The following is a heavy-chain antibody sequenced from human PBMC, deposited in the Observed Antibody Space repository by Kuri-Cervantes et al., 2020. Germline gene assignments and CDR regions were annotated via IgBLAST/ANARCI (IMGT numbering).Heavy chain of an antibody. CDR3: ARDAKREGQQLELNYLDS. Sequence: ASVKVSCKASGYTFTSYGISWVRQAPGQGLEWMGWINTRNLIPSYAQGFTGRFVFSLDTSVSTAYLQINSLEAVDTAVYYCARDAKREGQQLELNYLDSWGQGTLVTVSS. V-gene: IGHV7-4-1*02. D-gene: IGHD6-13*01. CDR2: INTRNLIP. CDR1: GYTFTSYG. J-gene: IGHJ4*02.